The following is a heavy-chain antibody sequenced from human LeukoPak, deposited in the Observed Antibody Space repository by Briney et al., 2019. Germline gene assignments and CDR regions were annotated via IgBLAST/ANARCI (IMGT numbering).Heavy chain of an antibody. J-gene: IGHJ5*02. CDR1: GYTFTTYS. D-gene: IGHD1-26*01. CDR2: INAGNGDT. Sequence: GASVTVSCKASGYTFTTYSIHWVRQAPGQRLEWMGWINAGNGDTKYSQKFQGRVTITRDTSASTAYMELSSLTSEDTAVYYCARKDSGSYRNWFDPWGQGTLVTVSS. CDR3: ARKDSGSYRNWFDP. V-gene: IGHV1-3*01.